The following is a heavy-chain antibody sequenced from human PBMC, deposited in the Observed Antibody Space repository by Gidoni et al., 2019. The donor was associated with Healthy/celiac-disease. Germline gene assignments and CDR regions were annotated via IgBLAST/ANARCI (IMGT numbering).Heavy chain of an antibody. CDR1: GFTFSSYW. CDR2: IKQDGSEK. D-gene: IGHD3-10*01. Sequence: EVQLVESGGGLVQPGGSLRLSCAASGFTFSSYWMSWVRQAPGKGLEWVANIKQDGSEKYYVDSVKGRFTISRDNAKNSLYLQMNSLRAEDTAVYYCARGPPMVRVSYYYYGMDVWGQGTTVTVSS. V-gene: IGHV3-7*01. J-gene: IGHJ6*02. CDR3: ARGPPMVRVSYYYYGMDV.